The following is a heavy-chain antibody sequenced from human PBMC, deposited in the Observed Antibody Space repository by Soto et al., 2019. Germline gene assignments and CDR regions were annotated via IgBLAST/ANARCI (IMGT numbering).Heavy chain of an antibody. D-gene: IGHD4-17*01. CDR3: AKRDYAVDS. J-gene: IGHJ4*02. CDR1: GDSVTTGSYY. Sequence: QVQLQESGPGLVKPSETLSLTCTVSGDSVTTGSYYWSWLRQPPGKGLEWIGYIYYSGSTNYNPSLKSRATIDTHTSGRHFSLNRTSVTPDAKAVYFWAKRDYAVDSWGQGTLVTVSS. V-gene: IGHV4-61*01. CDR2: IYYSGST.